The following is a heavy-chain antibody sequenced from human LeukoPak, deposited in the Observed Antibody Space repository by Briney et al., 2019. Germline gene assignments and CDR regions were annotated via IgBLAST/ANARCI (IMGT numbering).Heavy chain of an antibody. Sequence: ASVKVSCKASGYTFTSYGISWVRQAPGQGLEWLGWISTYNGNIHYAQKLQGRVTMTTDTSTTTAYMELRSLRSDDTAVYYCARDYRTGFDYWGQGTLVTVSS. J-gene: IGHJ4*02. CDR1: GYTFTSYG. CDR2: ISTYNGNI. CDR3: ARDYRTGFDY. D-gene: IGHD7-27*01. V-gene: IGHV1-18*01.